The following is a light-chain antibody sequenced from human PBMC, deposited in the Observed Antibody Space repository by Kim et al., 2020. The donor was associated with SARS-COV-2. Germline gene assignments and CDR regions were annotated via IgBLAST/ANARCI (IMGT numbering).Light chain of an antibody. V-gene: IGKV1-33*01. CDR1: QDISTY. CDR3: QQYDNLPLT. J-gene: IGKJ4*01. Sequence: ASVGDRVTITCQASQDISTYLNWYQQKAGKAPKVLIYNASNSQTGVPSRFSGSGSGTDFAFSISSLQPEDIATYYCQQYDNLPLTFGGGTKVDIK. CDR2: NAS.